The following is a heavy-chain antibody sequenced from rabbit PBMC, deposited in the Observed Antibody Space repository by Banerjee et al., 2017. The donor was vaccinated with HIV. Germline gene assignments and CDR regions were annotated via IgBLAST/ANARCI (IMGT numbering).Heavy chain of an antibody. V-gene: IGHV1S45*01. CDR1: GIDFSSDYY. CDR3: ARDGVYTGPDYDL. D-gene: IGHD4-2*01. Sequence: QQQLEESGGGLVKPGGTLTLTCKASGIDFSSDYYMCWVRQAPGKGLEWIACIYADSSGSTYYASWAKGRFTISKTSSTTVTLQMTSLTAADMATYFCARDGVYTGPDYDLWGPGTLVTVS. CDR2: IYADSSGST. J-gene: IGHJ6*01.